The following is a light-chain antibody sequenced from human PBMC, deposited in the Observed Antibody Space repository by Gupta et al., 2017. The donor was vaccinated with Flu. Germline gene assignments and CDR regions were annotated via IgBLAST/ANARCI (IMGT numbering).Light chain of an antibody. CDR2: RNN. J-gene: IGLJ3*02. CDR1: SSNIGSNY. CDR3: AAWDDSLSGRV. Sequence: RVTISCSGSSSNIGSNYVYWYQQLPGTAPKLLSYRNNQRPSGVPDRFSGSKSGTSASLAISGLRSEDEADYYCAAWDDSLSGRVFGGGTKLTVL. V-gene: IGLV1-47*01.